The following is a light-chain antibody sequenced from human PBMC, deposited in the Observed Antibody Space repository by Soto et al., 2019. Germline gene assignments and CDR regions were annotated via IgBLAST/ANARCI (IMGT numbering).Light chain of an antibody. CDR2: DVS. CDR1: SSDVGGYNY. Sequence: QSVLTQPRSVSGSPGQSVTFSCTGTSSDVGGYNYVSWYQQHPGKAPKLMIYDVSKRPSGVPDRFSGSKSGKTASLTISGLQAEDEADYYCCSYAGRYTYVFGTGTKLTVL. V-gene: IGLV2-11*01. J-gene: IGLJ1*01. CDR3: CSYAGRYTYV.